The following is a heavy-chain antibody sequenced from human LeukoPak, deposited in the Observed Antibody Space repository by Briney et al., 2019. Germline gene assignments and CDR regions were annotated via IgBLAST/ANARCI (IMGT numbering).Heavy chain of an antibody. D-gene: IGHD6-19*01. CDR3: AKADSSDWYNLDF. J-gene: IGHJ4*02. CDR2: ISYGGNYK. Sequence: GGSLRLSCAASGFTFRNYGMHWVRQAPGKGLEWVAVISYGGNYKFYADSVKGRFTISRDTSKNTLYLQMNSLGTEDAAMYYCAKADSSDWYNLDFWGQGTLVTVST. V-gene: IGHV3-30*18. CDR1: GFTFRNYG.